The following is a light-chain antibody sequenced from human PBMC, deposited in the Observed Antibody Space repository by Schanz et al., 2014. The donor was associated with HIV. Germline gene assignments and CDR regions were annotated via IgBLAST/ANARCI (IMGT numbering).Light chain of an antibody. CDR1: ESIGNS. CDR2: SAI. Sequence: EIVLTQSPATLSVSPGERASLSCRASESIGNSLAWYQQKSGQAPRLLIYSAIVRADGVPGRFSGSGSGREFTLTISSLQSEDFAVYYCQHYGSSFGPGTKVDIK. J-gene: IGKJ3*01. CDR3: QHYGSS. V-gene: IGKV3-15*01.